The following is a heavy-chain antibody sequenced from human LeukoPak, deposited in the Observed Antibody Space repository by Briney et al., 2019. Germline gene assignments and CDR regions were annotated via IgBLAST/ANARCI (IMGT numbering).Heavy chain of an antibody. CDR2: IYIGGST. J-gene: IGHJ3*02. CDR1: GFTVSSNY. D-gene: IGHD3-22*01. Sequence: GGSLRLSCAASGFTVSSNYMSWVRQAPGKGLEWVSVIYIGGSTYYSDSSKGRFTISRDNSKNTLYLQMNSLRAEDTAVYYCATEWIDSSGYYQSGGDAFDIWGQGTMVTVSS. CDR3: ATEWIDSSGYYQSGGDAFDI. V-gene: IGHV3-53*01.